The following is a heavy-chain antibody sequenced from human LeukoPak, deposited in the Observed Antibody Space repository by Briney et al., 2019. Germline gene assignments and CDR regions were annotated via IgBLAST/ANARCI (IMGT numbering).Heavy chain of an antibody. J-gene: IGHJ6*03. Sequence: GGSLRLSCVASGFTFISYSMNWVRQAPGKGLEWISYISSNSSTTFYADSVKGRFTISIDNAKNSLYVQMNSLRAEDTAIYYCARDGLMDVWGTGTTVTVSS. V-gene: IGHV3-48*01. CDR2: ISSNSSTT. CDR3: ARDGLMDV. CDR1: GFTFISYS.